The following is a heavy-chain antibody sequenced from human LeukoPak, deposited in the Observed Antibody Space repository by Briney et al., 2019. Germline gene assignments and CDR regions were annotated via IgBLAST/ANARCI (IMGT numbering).Heavy chain of an antibody. D-gene: IGHD5-18*01. CDR2: IYYSGST. V-gene: IGHV4-59*12. J-gene: IGHJ3*02. CDR3: ARDAGGVQLWHNDAFDI. CDR1: GGSINSYY. Sequence: PSETLSLTCTVSGGSINSYYWSWIRQPPGKGLEWIGYIYYSGSTNYNPSLKSRVTISVDTSKNQFSLKLSSVTAADTAVYYCARDAGGVQLWHNDAFDIWGQGTMVTVSS.